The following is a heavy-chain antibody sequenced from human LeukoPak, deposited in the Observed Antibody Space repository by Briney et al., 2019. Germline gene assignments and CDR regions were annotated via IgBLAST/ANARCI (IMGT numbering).Heavy chain of an antibody. J-gene: IGHJ4*02. D-gene: IGHD4-17*01. CDR1: GFSFSIYA. Sequence: PGGSLRLSCAASGFSFSIYAMSWARQAPGKGLEWVSTISAGGDTTYYADSVKGRFTISRDNAKNTLYLQMNSLRAEDTAIYYCARGGDKYGDYGYDFWGQGTLVTVSS. CDR3: ARGGDKYGDYGYDF. CDR2: ISAGGDTT. V-gene: IGHV3-23*01.